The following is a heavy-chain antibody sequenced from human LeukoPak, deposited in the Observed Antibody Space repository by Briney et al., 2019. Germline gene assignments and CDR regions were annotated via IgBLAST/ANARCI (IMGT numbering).Heavy chain of an antibody. Sequence: GTLRLSCAASGFTFRTSGMSWIRQPPGKGLEWIGEINHSGSTNYNPSLKSRVTLSVDTSKNQFSLKLSSVTAADTAVYYCARFSAVTTYYYYYMDVWGKGTTVTVSS. CDR1: GFTFRTSG. D-gene: IGHD4-11*01. J-gene: IGHJ6*03. CDR3: ARFSAVTTYYYYYMDV. V-gene: IGHV4-34*01. CDR2: INHSGST.